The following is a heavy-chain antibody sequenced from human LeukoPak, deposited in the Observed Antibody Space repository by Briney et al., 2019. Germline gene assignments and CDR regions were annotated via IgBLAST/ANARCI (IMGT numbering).Heavy chain of an antibody. V-gene: IGHV3-30-3*01. CDR3: ARVPAAINAIDY. CDR2: ISYDGSNK. D-gene: IGHD2-2*02. CDR1: GFTFSSYA. Sequence: PGRSLRLSCAASGFTFSSYAMHWVRQAPGKGLEWVAVISYDGSNKYYADSVKGRFTISRDNAKHSLYLQMNSLRAEDTAIYYCARVPAAINAIDYWGQGTLVTVSS. J-gene: IGHJ4*02.